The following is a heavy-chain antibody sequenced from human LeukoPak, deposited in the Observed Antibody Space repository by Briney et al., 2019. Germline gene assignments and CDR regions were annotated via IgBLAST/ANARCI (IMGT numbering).Heavy chain of an antibody. V-gene: IGHV3-21*01. CDR1: GFTFTNYW. CDR3: ARPAVYCSGGSCYLSRFDY. J-gene: IGHJ4*02. Sequence: PGGSLRLSCAASGFTFTNYWMNWVRQAPGKGLEWVSSISSSSSYIYYADSVKGRFTISRDNAKNSLYLQMNSLRAEDTAVYYCARPAVYCSGGSCYLSRFDYWGQGTLVTVSS. D-gene: IGHD2-15*01. CDR2: ISSSSSYI.